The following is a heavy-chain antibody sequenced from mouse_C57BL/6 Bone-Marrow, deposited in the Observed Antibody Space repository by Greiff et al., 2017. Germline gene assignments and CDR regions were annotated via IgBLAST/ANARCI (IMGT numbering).Heavy chain of an antibody. D-gene: IGHD1-1*01. CDR1: GYTFTSYW. J-gene: IGHJ3*01. CDR2: IDPSDSYT. V-gene: IGHV1-50*01. Sequence: QVQPKQSGAELVKPGASVKLSCKASGYTFTSYWMQWVKQRPGQGLEWIGEIDPSDSYTNYNQKFKGKATLTVDTSSSTAYMQLSSLTSEDSAVYYCAREGVLLRPFAYWGQGTLVTVSA. CDR3: AREGVLLRPFAY.